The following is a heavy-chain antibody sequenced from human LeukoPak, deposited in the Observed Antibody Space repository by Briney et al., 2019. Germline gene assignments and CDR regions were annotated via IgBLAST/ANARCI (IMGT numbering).Heavy chain of an antibody. D-gene: IGHD5-12*01. J-gene: IGHJ4*02. CDR1: GFTFSNYD. V-gene: IGHV3-30*02. CDR3: ARDGGGYDFDY. Sequence: PGGSLRLSCEGSGFTFSNYDMNWVRQAPGRGLEWVSFIRHDASDETYADSVKGRFTISRDNAKNSLYLQMNSLRAEDTAVYYCARDGGGYDFDYWGQGTLVTVSS. CDR2: IRHDASDE.